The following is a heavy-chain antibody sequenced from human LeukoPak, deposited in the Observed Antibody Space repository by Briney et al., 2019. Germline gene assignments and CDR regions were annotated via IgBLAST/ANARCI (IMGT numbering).Heavy chain of an antibody. Sequence: SQTLSLTCTVSGGSISSGSYYWSRIRQPAGKGLEWIGRISTSGSTNYNPSLKSRVTISVDTSKNQFSLKLSSVTAADTAVYYCARYYDILTGFLVWGQGTLVTVSS. V-gene: IGHV4-61*02. CDR1: GGSISSGSYY. D-gene: IGHD3-9*01. J-gene: IGHJ4*02. CDR2: ISTSGST. CDR3: ARYYDILTGFLV.